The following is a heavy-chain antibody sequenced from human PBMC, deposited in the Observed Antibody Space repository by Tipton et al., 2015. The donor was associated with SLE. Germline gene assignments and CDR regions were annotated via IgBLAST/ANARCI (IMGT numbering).Heavy chain of an antibody. Sequence: SLRLSCAASGFTFSSYTLHWVRQAPGKGLEWVAVMSYDGTNKQCADSVNGRFTISRDNSKNTLYLQMNSLRNEDTGVYYCVRDALEPTSQHFWARNYFDPWGQGTLVTVSS. CDR3: VRDALEPTSQHFWARNYFDP. CDR1: GFTFSSYT. CDR2: MSYDGTNK. D-gene: IGHD3-3*02. J-gene: IGHJ5*02. V-gene: IGHV3-30*04.